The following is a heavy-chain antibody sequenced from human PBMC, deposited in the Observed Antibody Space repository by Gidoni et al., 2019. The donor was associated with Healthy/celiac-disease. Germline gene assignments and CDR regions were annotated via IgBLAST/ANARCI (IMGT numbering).Heavy chain of an antibody. CDR1: GFTFSSYS. D-gene: IGHD2-15*01. J-gene: IGHJ5*02. CDR3: ARDLVSGSGGLKNWFDP. V-gene: IGHV3-21*01. Sequence: EVQLVESGGGLVKPGGSLRLSCAASGFTFSSYSMNWVRQAPGKGLEWVSSISSSSSYIYYADSVKGRFTISRDNAKNSLYLQMNSLRAEDTAVYYCARDLVSGSGGLKNWFDPWGQGTLVTVSS. CDR2: ISSSSSYI.